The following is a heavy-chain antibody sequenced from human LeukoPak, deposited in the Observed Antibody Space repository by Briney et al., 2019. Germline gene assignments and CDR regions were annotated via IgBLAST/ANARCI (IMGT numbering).Heavy chain of an antibody. J-gene: IGHJ6*02. CDR2: IIPILGIA. CDR1: GGTFSSYA. Sequence: SVKVSCKASGGTFSSYAISWVRQAPGQGLEWVGRIIPILGIANYAQKFQGRVTITADKSTSTAYMELSSLRSEDTAVYYCAGEEGIAAAAAIYYYGMDVWGQGTTVTVSS. D-gene: IGHD6-13*01. CDR3: AGEEGIAAAAAIYYYGMDV. V-gene: IGHV1-69*04.